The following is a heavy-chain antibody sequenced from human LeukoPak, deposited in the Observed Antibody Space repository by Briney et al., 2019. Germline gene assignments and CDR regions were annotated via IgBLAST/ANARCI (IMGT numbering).Heavy chain of an antibody. CDR3: ARRHSSSWYGIDY. J-gene: IGHJ4*02. CDR2: INWNGGIT. CDR1: GFTFDDYG. Sequence: GGSLRLSCAASGFTFDDYGMSWVRHAPGKGLEWVSVINWNGGITGYADSVKGRFTISRDNAKNSLYLQMNSLRAEDTALYYCARRHSSSWYGIDYWGQGTLVTVSS. V-gene: IGHV3-20*04. D-gene: IGHD6-13*01.